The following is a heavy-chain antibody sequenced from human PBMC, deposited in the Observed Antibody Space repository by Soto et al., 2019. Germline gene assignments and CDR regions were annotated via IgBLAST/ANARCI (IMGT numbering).Heavy chain of an antibody. CDR3: ARGRPVTGYSSSWFGY. Sequence: ASVKGSCKAAGYTFTSYARHWVRQAPGQRLEWMGWINAGNGNTKYSQKFQGRVTITRDTSASTAYMELSSLRSEDTAVYYCARGRPVTGYSSSWFGYWGQGTLVTVSS. CDR2: INAGNGNT. CDR1: GYTFTSYA. J-gene: IGHJ5*01. D-gene: IGHD6-13*01. V-gene: IGHV1-3*01.